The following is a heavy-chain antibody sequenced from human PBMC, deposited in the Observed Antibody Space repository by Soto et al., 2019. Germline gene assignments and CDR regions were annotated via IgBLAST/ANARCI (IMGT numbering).Heavy chain of an antibody. D-gene: IGHD2-2*01. Sequence: QVQLVESGGGVVQPGRSLRLSCAASGFTFSSYGMHWVRQAPGKGLEWVAVIWYDGSNKYYADSGKGRFTISRDNSKNTLYLQMNSLRAEDTAVYYCARAKGCSSTSCYVSRYYYGMDVWGQGTTVTVSS. J-gene: IGHJ6*02. CDR1: GFTFSSYG. CDR3: ARAKGCSSTSCYVSRYYYGMDV. CDR2: IWYDGSNK. V-gene: IGHV3-33*01.